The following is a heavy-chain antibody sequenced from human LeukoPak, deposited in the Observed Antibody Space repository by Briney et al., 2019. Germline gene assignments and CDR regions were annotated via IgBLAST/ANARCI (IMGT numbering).Heavy chain of an antibody. V-gene: IGHV1-18*01. CDR1: GYTFASYD. J-gene: IGHJ4*02. CDR2: ISAYNGNT. CDR3: ARAEVTDGFDY. Sequence: GASVKVSCKASGYTFASYDISWVRQAPGQGLEWMGWISAYNGNTNYAQNLQGRVTMTTDTSTSTAYMELRSPRSDDTAVYYCARAEVTDGFDYWGQGTLVTVSS. D-gene: IGHD5-18*01.